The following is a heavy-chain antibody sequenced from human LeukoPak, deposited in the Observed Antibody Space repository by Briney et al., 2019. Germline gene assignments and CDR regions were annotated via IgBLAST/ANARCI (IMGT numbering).Heavy chain of an antibody. Sequence: SVKVSCKASGGTFSSYAISWVRQAPGQGLEWMGGIIPIFGTANYAQKFQGRVTITADESTSTAYMELSSLRSEDTAVYYCARGTIFGVVITHYFDCWGQGTLVTVSS. V-gene: IGHV1-69*13. CDR3: ARGTIFGVVITHYFDC. CDR1: GGTFSSYA. J-gene: IGHJ4*02. CDR2: IIPIFGTA. D-gene: IGHD3-3*01.